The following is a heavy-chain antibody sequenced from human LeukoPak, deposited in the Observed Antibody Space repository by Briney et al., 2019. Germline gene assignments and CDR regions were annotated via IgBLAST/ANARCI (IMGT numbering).Heavy chain of an antibody. D-gene: IGHD1-26*01. J-gene: IGHJ4*02. CDR2: ISYDGSNK. CDR3: AKELGRMASY. V-gene: IGHV3-30*18. CDR1: GFTFSSYG. Sequence: QAGGSLRLSCAASGFTFSSYGMHWVRQAPGKGLEWVAVISYDGSNKYYADSVKGRFTISRDNSKNTLYLQMNSLRAEDTAVYYCAKELGRMASYWGQGTLVTVSS.